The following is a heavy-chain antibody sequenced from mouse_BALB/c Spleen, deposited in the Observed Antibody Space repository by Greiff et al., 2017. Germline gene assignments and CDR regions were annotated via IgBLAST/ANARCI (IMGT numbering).Heavy chain of an antibody. CDR2: ISSGSSTI. J-gene: IGHJ4*01. D-gene: IGHD1-2*01. CDR1: GFTFSSFG. CDR3: ARDLLRLHPPDAMDY. V-gene: IGHV5-17*02. Sequence: EVKLMESGGGLVQPGGSRKLSCAASGFTFSSFGMHWVRQAPEKGLEWVAYISSGSSTIYYADTVKGRFTISRDNPKNTLFLQMTSLRSEDTAMYYCARDLLRLHPPDAMDYWGQGTSVTVSS.